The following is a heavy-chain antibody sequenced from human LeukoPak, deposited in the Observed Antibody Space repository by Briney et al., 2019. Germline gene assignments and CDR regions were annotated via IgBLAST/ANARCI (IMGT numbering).Heavy chain of an antibody. CDR3: ARGCGGNCYLNDY. CDR1: GFIFSSYS. V-gene: IGHV3-21*01. Sequence: GGSLRLSCAASGFIFSSYSLNWVRQAPGKGLEWVSSISRSTSDTYYADSVKGRFIVSRDNAKNSLYLQMNSLRAEDTAVYYCARGCGGNCYLNDYWGQGTLVTVSP. D-gene: IGHD2-15*01. CDR2: ISRSTSDT. J-gene: IGHJ4*02.